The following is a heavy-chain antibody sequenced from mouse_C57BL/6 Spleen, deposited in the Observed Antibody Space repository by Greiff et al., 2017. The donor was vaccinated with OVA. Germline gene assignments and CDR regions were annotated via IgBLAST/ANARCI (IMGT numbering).Heavy chain of an antibody. V-gene: IGHV1-81*01. D-gene: IGHD1-1*01. CDR2: IYPRSGNT. CDR1: GYTFTSYG. J-gene: IGHJ2*01. Sequence: VQLQQSGAELARPGASVKLSCKASGYTFTSYGISWVKQRTGQGLEWIGEIYPRSGNTYYNEKFKGKATLTADKSSSTAYMELRSLTSEDSAVYFGARKDYGSSYGYWGQGTTLTVSS. CDR3: ARKDYGSSYGY.